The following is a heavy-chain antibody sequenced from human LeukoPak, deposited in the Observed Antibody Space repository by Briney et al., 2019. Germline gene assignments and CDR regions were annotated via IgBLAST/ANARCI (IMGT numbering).Heavy chain of an antibody. Sequence: PGGSLRLSCAASGFTFRSHAMSWVRQAPGEGLDWVSLISDSGADTYYADSVRGRFTVSRDNSKNTLYLQMNSLRVEDTAVYYCAKRPIEAVGSEYYDDWGQGTLVTVSS. CDR1: GFTFRSHA. V-gene: IGHV3-23*01. CDR3: AKRPIEAVGSEYYDD. D-gene: IGHD6-13*01. CDR2: ISDSGADT. J-gene: IGHJ4*02.